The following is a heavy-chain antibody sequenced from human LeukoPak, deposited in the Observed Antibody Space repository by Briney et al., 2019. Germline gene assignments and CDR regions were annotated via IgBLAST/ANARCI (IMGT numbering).Heavy chain of an antibody. V-gene: IGHV3-53*01. CDR2: IYSGGST. D-gene: IGHD4-17*01. CDR1: GFTVSSNY. CDR3: ARESEYGDYDYFDY. Sequence: RPGGSLRLSCAASGFTVSSNYMSWVRQAPGKGLEWVSVIYSGGSTYYADSVKGRFTISRDNSKNTLYLQMNSLRAEDTAVYYCARESEYGDYDYFDYWGQGTLVTVSS. J-gene: IGHJ4*02.